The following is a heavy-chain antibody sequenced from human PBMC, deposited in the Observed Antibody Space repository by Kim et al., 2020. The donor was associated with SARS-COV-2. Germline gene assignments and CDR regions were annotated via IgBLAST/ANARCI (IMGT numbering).Heavy chain of an antibody. CDR2: IYYSGST. V-gene: IGHV4-61*01. D-gene: IGHD6-19*01. CDR3: ARVAAVAGTYYFDY. CDR1: GGSVSSGSYY. Sequence: SETLSLTCTVSGGSVSSGSYYWSWIRQPPGKGLEWIGYIYYSGSTNYNPSLKSRVTISVDTSKNQFSLKLSSVTAADTAVYYCARVAAVAGTYYFDYWGQGTLVTVSS. J-gene: IGHJ4*02.